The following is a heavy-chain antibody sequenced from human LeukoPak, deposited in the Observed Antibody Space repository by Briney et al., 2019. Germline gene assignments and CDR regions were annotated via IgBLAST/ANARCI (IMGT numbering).Heavy chain of an antibody. CDR1: GYTFTSYG. CDR2: ISAYNGNT. CDR3: GRRGGGWSSSGYFDY. Sequence: ASVKVSCKASGYTFTSYGISWVRQAPGQGLEWMGWISAYNGNTNYAQKLQGRVTMTTDTSTSTAYMDLRSLRSDDTAVYYCGRRGGGWSSSGYFDYWGQGTLVTVSS. J-gene: IGHJ4*02. V-gene: IGHV1-18*01. D-gene: IGHD6-6*01.